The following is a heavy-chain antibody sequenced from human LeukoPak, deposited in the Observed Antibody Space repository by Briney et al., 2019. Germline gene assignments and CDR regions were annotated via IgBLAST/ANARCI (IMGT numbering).Heavy chain of an antibody. V-gene: IGHV1-69*06. J-gene: IGHJ4*02. CDR3: ARDPRSLNYDFWSGYYGSCFFDY. D-gene: IGHD3-3*01. CDR2: IIPVFGTS. CDR1: GGTFSSDA. Sequence: SVKVSCKSSGGTFSSDAINWVRQAPGQGLEWMGGIIPVFGTSNFAQKFQGRITITADKSTSTAHMELSSLRSEDTAVYYCARDPRSLNYDFWSGYYGSCFFDYWGQGTLVTVSS.